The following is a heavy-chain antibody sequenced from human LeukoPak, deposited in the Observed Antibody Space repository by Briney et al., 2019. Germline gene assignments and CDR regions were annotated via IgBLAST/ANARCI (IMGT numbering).Heavy chain of an antibody. CDR1: GGSISSSSYN. Sequence: PSETLSLTCTVSGGSISSSSYNWSWIRQHPGKGLEWIGYIYYSGGTYYNPSLKSRVTISVDTSKNQFSLKLSSVTAADTAVYYCARDRNDYGAFYGMDVWGQGTTVTVSS. CDR2: IYYSGGT. J-gene: IGHJ6*02. D-gene: IGHD4-17*01. CDR3: ARDRNDYGAFYGMDV. V-gene: IGHV4-31*03.